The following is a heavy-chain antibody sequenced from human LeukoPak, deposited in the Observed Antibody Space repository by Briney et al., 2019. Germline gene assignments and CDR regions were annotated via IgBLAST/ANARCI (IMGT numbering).Heavy chain of an antibody. Sequence: GGSLRLFCAPWGFTLSNYGLHRVRQAPGKGLEWVAVISYDGSNKYYADSVKGRFTISRDKSKNTLYLQMNSLRAEDTAVYYCAKVLPYRVVVTAMFDYWGQGTLVTVSS. CDR3: AKVLPYRVVVTAMFDY. D-gene: IGHD2-21*02. CDR1: GFTLSNYG. J-gene: IGHJ4*02. CDR2: ISYDGSNK. V-gene: IGHV3-30*18.